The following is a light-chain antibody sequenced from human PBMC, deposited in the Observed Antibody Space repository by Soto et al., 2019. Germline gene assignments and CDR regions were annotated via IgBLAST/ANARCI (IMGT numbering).Light chain of an antibody. CDR1: NIGRKS. CDR2: DDR. V-gene: IGLV3-21*02. Sequence: SYELTQPPSVSVAPGQTARITCGGTNIGRKSVHWYQQKPGQAPVVVVYDDRDRPSGIPERFSGSNSGNTAALTISRVEAGDEADYYCQVYYPTSDYVFGSGTKLTVL. CDR3: QVYYPTSDYV. J-gene: IGLJ1*01.